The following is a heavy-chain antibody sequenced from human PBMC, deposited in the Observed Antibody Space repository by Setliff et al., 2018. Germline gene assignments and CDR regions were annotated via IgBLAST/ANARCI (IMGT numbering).Heavy chain of an antibody. J-gene: IGHJ4*02. V-gene: IGHV4-39*07. CDR2: IYSSGNT. Sequence: SETLSLTCTVSGDSIRSSRYYWGWIRQPPGKGLEWIGSIYSSGNTYYNPSLKRRVTISVDTTKNQFSLQLDSVTAADTAVYYCARDPSSVAAPPGYWGRGTLVTVSS. CDR1: GDSIRSSRYY. CDR3: ARDPSSVAAPPGY. D-gene: IGHD2-15*01.